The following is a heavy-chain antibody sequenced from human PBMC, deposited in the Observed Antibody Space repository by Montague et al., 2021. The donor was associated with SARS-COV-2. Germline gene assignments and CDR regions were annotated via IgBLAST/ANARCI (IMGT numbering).Heavy chain of an antibody. J-gene: IGHJ6*02. CDR2: IFYRGGT. CDR1: GGSISSGGYY. V-gene: IGHV4-31*03. Sequence: TLSLTCTVSGGSISSGGYYWSWVRQPAGKGLDWIGYIFYRGGTXYXXXXKXRVSMSVDTSKIQFSLNLTSVTAADTAVYYCARANYYVMTSKAYAMDVWGQGTTVTVSS. D-gene: IGHD3-16*01. CDR3: ARANYYVMTSKAYAMDV.